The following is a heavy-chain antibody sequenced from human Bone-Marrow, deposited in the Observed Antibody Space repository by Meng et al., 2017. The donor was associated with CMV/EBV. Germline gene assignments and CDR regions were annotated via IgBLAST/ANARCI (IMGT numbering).Heavy chain of an antibody. CDR1: GYTFTTYD. CDR2: INPNTGDS. Sequence: ASVKVSCKASGYTFTTYDINWIRQAPGQGLEWMAWINPNTGDSGYAQKFQGRLAITRDTSISTVYMELGSLRSDDTAVYYCARCCRINGPRWFDPWGQGTLVTVSS. J-gene: IGHJ5*02. V-gene: IGHV1-8*03. D-gene: IGHD1-14*01. CDR3: ARCCRINGPRWFDP.